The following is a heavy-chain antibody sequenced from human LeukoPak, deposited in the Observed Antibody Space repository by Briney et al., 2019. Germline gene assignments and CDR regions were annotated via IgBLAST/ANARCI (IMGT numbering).Heavy chain of an antibody. CDR1: GGTFSSYA. CDR3: ARASRYSSIFWDPFDY. D-gene: IGHD6-13*01. Sequence: GSSVKVSCKASGGTFSSYAISWVRQAPGQGLEWMGVIIPIFGTANYAQKFQGRVTITTDESTSTAYMELSSLRSEDTAVYYCARASRYSSIFWDPFDYWGQGILVTVSS. CDR2: IIPIFGTA. J-gene: IGHJ4*02. V-gene: IGHV1-69*05.